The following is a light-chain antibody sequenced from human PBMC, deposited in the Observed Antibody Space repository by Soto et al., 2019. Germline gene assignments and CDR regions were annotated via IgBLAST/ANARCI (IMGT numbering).Light chain of an antibody. Sequence: EILLTQSPGTLSLSPGERATLSCRASQSFNSIYLAWYQQKPGQAPRILIYDASNRDTGIPARFSGSESGTDFTLTISRLQSEDLEVYYCQQYIQWPRTFGQGTKVDIK. CDR2: DAS. J-gene: IGKJ1*01. CDR1: QSFNSIY. CDR3: QQYIQWPRT. V-gene: IGKV3-20*01.